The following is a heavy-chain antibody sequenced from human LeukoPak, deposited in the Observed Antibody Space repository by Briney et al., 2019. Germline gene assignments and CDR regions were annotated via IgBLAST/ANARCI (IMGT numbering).Heavy chain of an antibody. CDR1: GFTVSSNY. J-gene: IGHJ6*03. V-gene: IGHV3-53*01. D-gene: IGHD1-14*01. CDR3: ARAPENYYYYYMDV. Sequence: PGVSLRLSCAASGFTVSSNYMSWVRQAPGKGLEWVSVIYSGGSTYYADSVKGRFTISRDNSKNTLYLQMNSLRAEDTAVYYSARAPENYYYYYMDVWGKGTTVTVSS. CDR2: IYSGGST.